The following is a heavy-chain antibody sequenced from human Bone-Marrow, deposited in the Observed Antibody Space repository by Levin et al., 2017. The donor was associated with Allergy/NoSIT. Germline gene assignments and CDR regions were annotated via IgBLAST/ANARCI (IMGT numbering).Heavy chain of an antibody. CDR2: ISGSGGST. J-gene: IGHJ4*02. CDR1: GFTFSSYA. CDR3: AKERGGSGHIYYGSGKDFDY. V-gene: IGHV3-23*01. D-gene: IGHD3-10*01. Sequence: GGSLRLSCAASGFTFSSYAMSWVRQAPGKGLEWVSAISGSGGSTYYADSVKGRFTISRDNSKNTLYLQMNSLRAEDTAVYYCAKERGGSGHIYYGSGKDFDYWGQGTLVTVSS.